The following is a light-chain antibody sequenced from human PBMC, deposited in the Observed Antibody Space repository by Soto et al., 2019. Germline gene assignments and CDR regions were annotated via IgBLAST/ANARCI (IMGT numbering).Light chain of an antibody. Sequence: DIQMTHSPSSLSASVGDRVTITCRASQSISSYLNWYQQKPGKAPKLLIYAASSLQTGVPSRFSGSGSGKDFSLTISSLQPEDFSTYYCTQSYSTPRTSGRGNKVDIX. CDR2: AAS. V-gene: IGKV1-39*01. CDR3: TQSYSTPRT. CDR1: QSISSY. J-gene: IGKJ1*01.